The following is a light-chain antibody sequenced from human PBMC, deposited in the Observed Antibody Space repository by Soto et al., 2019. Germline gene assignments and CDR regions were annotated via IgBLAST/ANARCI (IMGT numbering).Light chain of an antibody. V-gene: IGLV2-14*01. CDR1: SSDVGGYNY. CDR2: DVS. CDR3: SSYTSSSTQV. J-gene: IGLJ1*01. Sequence: QSALTQPASVSGATGQSITISCTGTSSDVGGYNYVSWYQRHPGKAPKLMIYDVSNRPSGVSNRFSGSKSGNTASLTISGLQAEYEADYYCSSYTSSSTQVFGTGTKLTVL.